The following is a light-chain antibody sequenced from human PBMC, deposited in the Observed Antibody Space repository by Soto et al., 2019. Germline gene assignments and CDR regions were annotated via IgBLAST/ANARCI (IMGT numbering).Light chain of an antibody. CDR2: EGS. Sequence: QSALTQPASVSGSPGQSITISCTGTSSDVGSYKLVSWYQQHPGKAPKLMIYEGSKRPSGVSNRFSGSKSGKTASLTISGLQAEDAADYYCCSYAGSVVFGGGTKLTVL. CDR1: SSDVGSYKL. J-gene: IGLJ2*01. V-gene: IGLV2-23*01. CDR3: CSYAGSVV.